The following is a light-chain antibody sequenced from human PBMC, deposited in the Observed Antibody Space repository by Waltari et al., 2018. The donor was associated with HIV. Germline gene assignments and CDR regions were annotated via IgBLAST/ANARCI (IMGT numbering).Light chain of an antibody. V-gene: IGKV3-15*01. CDR2: GPS. J-gene: IGKJ1*01. CDR1: QSVSSN. Sequence: VMTQSPANLSVPLGERVILSCRASQSVSSNVAWYQQKPGQPPRLLVYGPSTRATGIPARFSGSGSATQFSLTITSLQSEDSAIYYCQQSNDWPRTFGQGTRVEV. CDR3: QQSNDWPRT.